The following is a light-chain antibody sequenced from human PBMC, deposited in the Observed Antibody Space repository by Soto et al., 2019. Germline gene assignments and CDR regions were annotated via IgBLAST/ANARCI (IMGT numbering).Light chain of an antibody. J-gene: IGKJ1*01. CDR1: QSVRNNY. V-gene: IGKV3-20*01. CDR3: QDSGISPRR. CDR2: AAS. Sequence: EIVLTKSPGTLSLSPRERGTLPCRASQSVRNNYLAWYQQRPGQAPRLLIYAASSRATGIPDRFSGSGSGTDFTLTISSLEPEDFAVYCSQDSGISPRRFGEVTKVAIK.